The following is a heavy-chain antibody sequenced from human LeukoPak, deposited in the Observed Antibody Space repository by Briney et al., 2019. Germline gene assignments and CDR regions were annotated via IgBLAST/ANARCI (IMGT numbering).Heavy chain of an antibody. CDR3: VRDNGLL. D-gene: IGHD2-2*03. V-gene: IGHV3-53*04. CDR2: IYSGGSA. J-gene: IGHJ2*01. Sequence: GGSLRLSCAASGFTVSSNYMSWVHQAPGKGLEWVSVIYSGGSAYYADSVRGRFTISRHNSKNTLYLQMNSLRAEDTAVYYCVRDNGLLWGRGTLVTVSS. CDR1: GFTVSSNY.